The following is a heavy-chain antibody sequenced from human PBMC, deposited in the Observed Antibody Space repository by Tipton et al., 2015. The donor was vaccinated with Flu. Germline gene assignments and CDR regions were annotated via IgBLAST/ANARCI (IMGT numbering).Heavy chain of an antibody. Sequence: LRLSCAVYGGSFSGHYWSWIRRPPGKGLEWIGNIHKTGYTYYNPSLTSRVTISVDTSKNQFSLRLTSVTAADTAIYYCARRDYSNYVSEPKNWFDPWGQGTLVTVSS. CDR2: IHKTGYT. D-gene: IGHD4-11*01. CDR1: GGSFSGHY. J-gene: IGHJ5*02. CDR3: ARRDYSNYVSEPKNWFDP. V-gene: IGHV4-34*01.